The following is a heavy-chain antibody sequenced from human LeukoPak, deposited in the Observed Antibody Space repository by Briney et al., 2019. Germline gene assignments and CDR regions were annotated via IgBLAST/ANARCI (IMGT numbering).Heavy chain of an antibody. J-gene: IGHJ5*02. Sequence: PSETLSLTCTVSGGSVSSGSYYWAWFPKPPGKGLEWIGSVYYSGRTYYNPSLKSRVTISVDTSKNRFSLKLSSVTAADTAVYYCARHQVDWFDPWGQGTLVTVSS. CDR2: VYYSGRT. CDR3: ARHQVDWFDP. V-gene: IGHV4-39*01. CDR1: GGSVSSGSYY.